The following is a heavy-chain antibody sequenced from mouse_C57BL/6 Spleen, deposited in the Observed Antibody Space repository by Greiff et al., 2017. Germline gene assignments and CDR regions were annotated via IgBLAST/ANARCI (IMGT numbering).Heavy chain of an antibody. J-gene: IGHJ2*01. CDR3: ANYYGSSYAFDY. Sequence: VQLKESGGDLVKPGGSLKLSCAASGFTFSSYGMSWVRQTPDKRLEWVATISSGGSYTYYPDSVKGRFTISRDNAKNTLYLQMSSLKSEDTAMYYCANYYGSSYAFDYWGQGTTLTVSS. CDR1: GFTFSSYG. CDR2: ISSGGSYT. D-gene: IGHD1-1*01. V-gene: IGHV5-6*01.